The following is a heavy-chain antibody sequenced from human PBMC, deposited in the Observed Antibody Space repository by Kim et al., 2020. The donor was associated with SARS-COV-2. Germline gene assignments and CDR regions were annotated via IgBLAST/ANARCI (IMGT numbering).Heavy chain of an antibody. V-gene: IGHV3-30*04. CDR1: GFTFSSYA. CDR3: ARDYGSGSYYNWYTYYYYSGMDV. Sequence: GGSLRLSCAASGFTFSSYAMHWVRQAPGKGLEWVAVISKDGSNKYYTDSVKGRFTISRDNSKNTLYLQMNSLRGEDTAVYYCARDYGSGSYYNWYTYYYYSGMDVWGNGTTVTVSS. CDR2: ISKDGSNK. J-gene: IGHJ6*04. D-gene: IGHD3-10*01.